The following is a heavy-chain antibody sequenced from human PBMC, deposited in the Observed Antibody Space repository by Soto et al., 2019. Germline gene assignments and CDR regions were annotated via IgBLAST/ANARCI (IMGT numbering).Heavy chain of an antibody. CDR2: ISAYNGNT. J-gene: IGHJ1*01. V-gene: IGHV1-18*04. Sequence: ASVKVSCKASGYTFTSYGISWVRQAPGQGLEWMGWISAYNGNTNYAQKLQGRVTITADKSTSTAYMELSSLRSEDTAVYYCARSYDSSGYYYNLWFQHWGQGTLVTGS. CDR3: ARSYDSSGYYYNLWFQH. D-gene: IGHD3-22*01. CDR1: GYTFTSYG.